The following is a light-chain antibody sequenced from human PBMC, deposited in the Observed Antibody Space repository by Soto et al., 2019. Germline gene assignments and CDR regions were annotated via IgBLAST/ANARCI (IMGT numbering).Light chain of an antibody. CDR2: GAS. Sequence: EIVMTQSASTLSVSPGERASLSCGASQSISDTLAWYQQKPGQAPRLLIHGASTRATGFPARFSGSGSGTDFTLTISRLEPEDFAVYYCQQYGSSPRTFGQGTKVDI. CDR3: QQYGSSPRT. J-gene: IGKJ1*01. V-gene: IGKV3-20*01. CDR1: QSISDT.